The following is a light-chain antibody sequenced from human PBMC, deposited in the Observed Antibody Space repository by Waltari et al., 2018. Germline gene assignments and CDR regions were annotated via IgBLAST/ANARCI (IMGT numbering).Light chain of an antibody. V-gene: IGKV4-1*01. CDR1: QSVLSHSNNKNY. Sequence: DIVMTQSPASLAVSLGERATINCKSSQSVLSHSNNKNYLAWFQQKPGQPPKRLIYWASTREPGVPDRFSGSGSGTDFTLTISGLQAEDVAVYYCQQYYTTMWTFGRGTKVEI. J-gene: IGKJ1*01. CDR3: QQYYTTMWT. CDR2: WAS.